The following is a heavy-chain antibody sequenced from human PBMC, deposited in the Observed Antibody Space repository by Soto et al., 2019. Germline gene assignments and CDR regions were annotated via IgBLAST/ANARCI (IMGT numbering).Heavy chain of an antibody. D-gene: IGHD1-1*01. V-gene: IGHV1-46*01. CDR2: INPSGGNT. J-gene: IGHJ6*02. CDR3: AREMTTRGMEV. Sequence: ASVKVSCKASGYTFTSYYMHWVRQATGQGLEWMGIINPSGGNTSYAQKFQGRVTMTRNTSMSTVYMELSSLRSEDTAVYYCAREMTTRGMEVWGQGTTVTVSS. CDR1: GYTFTSYY.